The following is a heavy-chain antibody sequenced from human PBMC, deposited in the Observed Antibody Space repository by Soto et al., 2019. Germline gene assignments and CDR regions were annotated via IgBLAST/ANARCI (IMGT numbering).Heavy chain of an antibody. J-gene: IGHJ4*02. Sequence: PGGSLRLSCAASGFTFSSYAMHWVRQAPGKGLEWVAVISYDGSNKYYADSVKGRFTISRDNSKNTLYLQMNSLRAEDTAVYYCARDRGIGYCTNGVCFDFDYWGQGTLVTVSS. D-gene: IGHD2-8*01. V-gene: IGHV3-30-3*01. CDR3: ARDRGIGYCTNGVCFDFDY. CDR1: GFTFSSYA. CDR2: ISYDGSNK.